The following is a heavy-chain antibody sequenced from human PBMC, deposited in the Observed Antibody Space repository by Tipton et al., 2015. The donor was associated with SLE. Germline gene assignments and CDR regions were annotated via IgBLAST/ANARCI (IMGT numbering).Heavy chain of an antibody. J-gene: IGHJ4*02. D-gene: IGHD1-1*01. V-gene: IGHV4-34*01. CDR1: GGSFTDYY. CDR2: ISHGGST. Sequence: TLSLTCAVYGGSFTDYYWTWIRQPPGEGLEWIGEISHGGSTNYNPSLKSRVTISVDTSRNQFSLMESSVTAADTAVYYCARQLLFLRYFDYWGQGTLVTVSS. CDR3: ARQLLFLRYFDY.